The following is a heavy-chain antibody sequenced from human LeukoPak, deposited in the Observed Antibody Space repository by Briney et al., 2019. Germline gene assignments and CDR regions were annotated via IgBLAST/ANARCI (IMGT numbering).Heavy chain of an antibody. CDR2: ISYDGSNK. CDR1: GFTFSSYA. Sequence: PGRSLRLSCAASGFTFSSYAMHWVRQAPGKGLEWVAVISYDGSNKYYADSVKGRFTISRDNSKSTLYLQMNSLRAEDTAVYYCARDNYDYWGQGTLVTVSS. J-gene: IGHJ4*02. CDR3: ARDNYDY. V-gene: IGHV3-30*01. D-gene: IGHD5-24*01.